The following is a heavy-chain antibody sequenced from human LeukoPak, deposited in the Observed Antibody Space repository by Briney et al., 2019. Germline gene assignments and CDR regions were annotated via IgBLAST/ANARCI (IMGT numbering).Heavy chain of an antibody. V-gene: IGHV4-59*01. CDR1: GGSTSSYY. J-gene: IGHJ4*02. D-gene: IGHD3-16*02. CDR2: IYYSGSA. Sequence: PSETLSLTCTVSGGSTSSYYWSWIRQPPGKGLEWIGYIYYSGSANYNPSLKSRVTISVDTSKNQFSLKLSSVTAADTAVYYCARSSYDYVWGSYRSAYYFDYWGQGTLVTVSS. CDR3: ARSSYDYVWGSYRSAYYFDY.